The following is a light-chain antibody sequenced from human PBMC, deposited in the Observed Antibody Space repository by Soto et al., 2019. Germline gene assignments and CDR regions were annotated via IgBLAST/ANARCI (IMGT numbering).Light chain of an antibody. V-gene: IGLV2-11*01. CDR1: SSDVGGYNF. CDR3: CSYAGSYTSRV. CDR2: DVT. J-gene: IGLJ1*01. Sequence: QYALTQPRSVSGSPGQSVTISCTGASSDVGGYNFVSWYQQHPGKAPILMIYDVTKRPSGVPDRFSGSKSGNTASLTISGLQAEDEADYYCCSYAGSYTSRVFGTGTKLTVL.